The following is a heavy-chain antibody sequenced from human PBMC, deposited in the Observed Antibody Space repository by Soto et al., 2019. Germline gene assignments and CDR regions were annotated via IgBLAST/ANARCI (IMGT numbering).Heavy chain of an antibody. V-gene: IGHV5-51*01. D-gene: IGHD3-10*01. CDR3: AIAKVGLLWFGELLPGY. CDR1: GYSFTSYW. J-gene: IGHJ4*02. CDR2: IYPGDSDT. Sequence: LGESLKISCKGSGYSFTSYWIGWVRQMPGKGLEWMGIIYPGDSDTRYSPSFQGQVTISADKSISTAYLQWSSLKASDTAMYYCAIAKVGLLWFGELLPGYWGQGTLVTVSS.